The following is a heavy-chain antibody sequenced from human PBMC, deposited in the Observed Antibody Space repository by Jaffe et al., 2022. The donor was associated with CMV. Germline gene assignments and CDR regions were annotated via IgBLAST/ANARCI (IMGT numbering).Heavy chain of an antibody. J-gene: IGHJ3*01. D-gene: IGHD5-12*01. CDR3: ARDGFHYYGLDL. Sequence: EVQLVESGGGLVQPGGSLTLSCAASGFTFRNYEMNWVRQAPGKGLEWISYIRHGGTNIYYAASVKGRFTISRDDAKDSLYLQMSGLRAEDTAVYFCARDGFHYYGLDLWGQGTTVTVSS. V-gene: IGHV3-48*03. CDR2: IRHGGTNI. CDR1: GFTFRNYE.